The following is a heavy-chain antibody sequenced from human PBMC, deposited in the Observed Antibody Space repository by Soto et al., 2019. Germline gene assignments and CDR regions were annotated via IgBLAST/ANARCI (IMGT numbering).Heavy chain of an antibody. D-gene: IGHD5-12*01. V-gene: IGHV4-59*01. CDR2: IYYSGST. J-gene: IGHJ4*02. Sequence: SETLSLTCTVSGGSISSYYWSWIRQPPGKGLEWIGYIYYSGSTNYNPSLKSRVTISVDTSKNQFSLKLSSVTAADTAVYYCARGVATTEFDDWGQGTLVTVSS. CDR3: ARGVATTEFDD. CDR1: GGSISSYY.